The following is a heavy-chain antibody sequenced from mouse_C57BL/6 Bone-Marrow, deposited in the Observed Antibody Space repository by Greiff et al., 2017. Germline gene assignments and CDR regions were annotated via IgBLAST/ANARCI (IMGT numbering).Heavy chain of an antibody. J-gene: IGHJ4*01. CDR3: AHSSGPLAMDY. D-gene: IGHD3-2*02. V-gene: IGHV1-55*01. Sequence: QVQLQQPGAELVKPGASVKLSCKASGYTFTSYWITWVKQRPGQGLEWIGDIYPGSGSTNYNEKFKSKATLTVDTSSSTAYMQLSSLTSEDSAVYYCAHSSGPLAMDYWGQGTSVTVSS. CDR1: GYTFTSYW. CDR2: IYPGSGST.